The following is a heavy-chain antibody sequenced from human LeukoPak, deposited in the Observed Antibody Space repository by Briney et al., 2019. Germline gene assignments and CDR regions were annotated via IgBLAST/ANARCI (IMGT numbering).Heavy chain of an antibody. Sequence: GVSVKVSCKASGYTFTSYDINWVRQATGQGLEWMGWMNPNSGNTGYAQQFQGRVTMTRNTSISTAYMELSSLRSEDTAVYYCARSYGSGSWWPRYYYYGMDVWGQGTTVTVSS. CDR1: GYTFTSYD. J-gene: IGHJ6*02. CDR3: ARSYGSGSWWPRYYYYGMDV. V-gene: IGHV1-8*01. CDR2: MNPNSGNT. D-gene: IGHD3-10*01.